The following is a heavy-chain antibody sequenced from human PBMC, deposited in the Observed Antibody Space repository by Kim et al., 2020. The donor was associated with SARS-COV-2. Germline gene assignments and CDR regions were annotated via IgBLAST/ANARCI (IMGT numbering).Heavy chain of an antibody. D-gene: IGHD6-6*01. CDR3: ARVEQLVFWSAFDI. V-gene: IGHV1-3*01. Sequence: SQKFQGRVTITRATSASTAYMELSSLRSEDTAVYYCARVEQLVFWSAFDIWGQGTMVTVSS. J-gene: IGHJ3*02.